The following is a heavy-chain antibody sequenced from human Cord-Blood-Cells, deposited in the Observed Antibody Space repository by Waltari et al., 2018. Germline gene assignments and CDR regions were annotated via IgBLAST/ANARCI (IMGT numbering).Heavy chain of an antibody. CDR1: GASISSYY. V-gene: IGHV4-59*01. J-gene: IGHJ6*03. CDR2: IYYSGGT. CDR3: ARALYDFWSGYSLGYYYYMDV. Sequence: QVQLQESGPGLVKPSETLSLTCPVSGASISSYYWSWIRQPPGKGLEWIGYIYYSGGTNYNPSLKGRVTISVDTSKNQFSLKLCSVTAADTAVYYCARALYDFWSGYSLGYYYYMDVWGKGTTVTVSS. D-gene: IGHD3-3*01.